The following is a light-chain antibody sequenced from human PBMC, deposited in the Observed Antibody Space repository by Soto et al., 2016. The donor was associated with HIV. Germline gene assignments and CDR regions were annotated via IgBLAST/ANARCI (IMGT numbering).Light chain of an antibody. CDR1: NIESQS. V-gene: IGLV3-21*03. CDR3: QVWDSDDDHAV. Sequence: SDMLTQPSSVSVAPGKTARISCGGDNIESQSVHWYQQKSGQAPVLVVYDDSDRPSGIPDRFSGSNPGNTATLIINRVEAEDEADYYCQVWDSDDDHAVFGTGTTVTVL. J-gene: IGLJ1*01. CDR2: DDS.